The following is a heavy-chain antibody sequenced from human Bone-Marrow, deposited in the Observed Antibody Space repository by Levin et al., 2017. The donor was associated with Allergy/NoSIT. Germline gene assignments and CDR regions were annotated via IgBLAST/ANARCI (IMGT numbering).Heavy chain of an antibody. CDR3: ASEAYLT. J-gene: IGHJ5*02. CDR2: INAARGNT. D-gene: IGHD3-16*01. Sequence: ASVKVSCKASGYNFTRYDMHWMRQAPGQSLEWMGWINAARGNTKYSQKFQGRVTITRDTSTSTVYMQLSSLRSEDTAVYYCASEAYLTWGQGTMVTVSS. CDR1: GYNFTRYD. V-gene: IGHV1-3*01.